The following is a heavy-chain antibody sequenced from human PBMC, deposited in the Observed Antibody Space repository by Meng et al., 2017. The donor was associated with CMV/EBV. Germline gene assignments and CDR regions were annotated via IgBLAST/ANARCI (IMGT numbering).Heavy chain of an antibody. CDR2: ISSSSSYI. CDR3: AGEHVPYSSSWYYFDY. CDR1: GFTFSSYS. V-gene: IGHV3-21*01. D-gene: IGHD6-13*01. Sequence: GGSLRLSCAASGFTFSSYSMNWVRQAPGKGLEWVSSISSSSSYIYYADSVKGRFTISRDNAKNSLYLQMNSLRAEDTAVYYCAGEHVPYSSSWYYFDYWGQGTLVTVSS. J-gene: IGHJ4*02.